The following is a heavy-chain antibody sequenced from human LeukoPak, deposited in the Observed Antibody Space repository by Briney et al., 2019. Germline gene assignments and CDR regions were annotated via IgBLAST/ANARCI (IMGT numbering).Heavy chain of an antibody. Sequence: ASVKVSCKSSGYTFTGYYMHWVRQAPGQGLEWMGCINPNSCGTKYAQKFQGRVTMTSDTSITTAYMELSRLRPDCTAVYYCERGGGFSSYGSGTYRWSDQNWFDPWGQGTLVTVSS. CDR3: ERGGGFSSYGSGTYRWSDQNWFDP. CDR2: INPNSCGT. V-gene: IGHV1-2*02. CDR1: GYTFTGYY. D-gene: IGHD3-10*01. J-gene: IGHJ5*02.